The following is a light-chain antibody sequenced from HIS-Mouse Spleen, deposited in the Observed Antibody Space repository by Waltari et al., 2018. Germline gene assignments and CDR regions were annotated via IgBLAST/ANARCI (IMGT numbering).Light chain of an antibody. CDR3: CSYAGSYTYWV. CDR2: DVS. Sequence: QSALTQPRSVSGSPGQSVTISCTGTSSDVGGYTYVSCYQQHPGKAPKLMIYDVSKRPSGVPDRFSGSKSGNTASLTISGLQAEDEADYYCCSYAGSYTYWVFGGGTKLTVL. CDR1: SSDVGGYTY. V-gene: IGLV2-11*01. J-gene: IGLJ3*02.